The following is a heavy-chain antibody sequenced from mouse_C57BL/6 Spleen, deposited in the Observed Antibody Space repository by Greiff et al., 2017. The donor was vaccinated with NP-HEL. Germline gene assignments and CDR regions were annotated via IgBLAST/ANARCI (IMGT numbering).Heavy chain of an antibody. D-gene: IGHD2-2*01. V-gene: IGHV1-19*01. CDR2: INPYNGGT. Sequence: VQLQQSGPVLVKPGASVKMSCKASGYTFTDYYMNWVKQSHGKSLEWIGVINPYNGGTSYNQKFKGKATLTVDKSSSTAYMELNSLTSEDSAVYYCARWGYDVSFDYWGQGTTLTVSS. J-gene: IGHJ2*01. CDR3: ARWGYDVSFDY. CDR1: GYTFTDYY.